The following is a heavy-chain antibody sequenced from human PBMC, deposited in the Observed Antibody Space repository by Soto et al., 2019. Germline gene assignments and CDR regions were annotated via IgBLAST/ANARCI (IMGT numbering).Heavy chain of an antibody. J-gene: IGHJ6*02. D-gene: IGHD6-25*01. CDR3: ARVGSDTRYYYYGMDV. CDR2: INPSGGST. V-gene: IGHV1-46*01. CDR1: GYTFTSYY. Sequence: QVQLVQSGAEVKKPGASVKVSCKASGYTFTSYYMHWVRQAPGQGLEWMGIINPSGGSTSYAQKFQGRVTMTRDTSTSTDSMELSSLSSEDTGVYYCARVGSDTRYYYYGMDVWGQGTTVTVSS.